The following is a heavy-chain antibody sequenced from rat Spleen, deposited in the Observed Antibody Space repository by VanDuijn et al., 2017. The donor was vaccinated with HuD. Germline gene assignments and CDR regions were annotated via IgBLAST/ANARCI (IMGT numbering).Heavy chain of an antibody. V-gene: IGHV5-20*01. Sequence: EVQLVESGGGLVQPGRSMKLSCAASGFTFSNYDMAWVRQAPTKGLEWVASISFDGSSTYYRDSVKGRVTFSRDNAKSTLYLQMDSLRSEDTATYYCTTENYWVAYWGQGTLVTVSS. CDR3: TTENYWVAY. J-gene: IGHJ3*01. CDR1: GFTFSNYD. D-gene: IGHD1-10*01. CDR2: ISFDGSST.